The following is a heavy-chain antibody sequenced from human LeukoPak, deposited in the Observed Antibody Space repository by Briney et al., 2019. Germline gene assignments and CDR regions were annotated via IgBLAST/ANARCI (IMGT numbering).Heavy chain of an antibody. CDR3: AKDRRLVPAAIDAFDI. J-gene: IGHJ3*02. D-gene: IGHD2-2*02. V-gene: IGHV3-23*01. CDR1: GFTFSSYA. CDR2: ISGSGGST. Sequence: GGSLRLSCAASGFTFSSYAMSWVRQAPGKGLEWVAAISGSGGSTYYAGSVKGRFTISRDNSKNTLYLQMNSLRAEDTAVYYCAKDRRLVPAAIDAFDIWGQGTMVTVSS.